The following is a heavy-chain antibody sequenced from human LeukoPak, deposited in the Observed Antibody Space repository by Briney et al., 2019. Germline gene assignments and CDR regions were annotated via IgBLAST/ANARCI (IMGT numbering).Heavy chain of an antibody. D-gene: IGHD6-13*01. J-gene: IGHJ4*02. V-gene: IGHV4-31*03. Sequence: SETLSLTCTVSGGSISSGGYYWSWIRQHPGKGLEWIGYIYYSGSTYYNPSLKSRVTISVDTSKNQFSLRLSSVTAADTAVYYCARGAAGRAPFDYWGQGTLVTVSS. CDR3: ARGAAGRAPFDY. CDR2: IYYSGST. CDR1: GGSISSGGYY.